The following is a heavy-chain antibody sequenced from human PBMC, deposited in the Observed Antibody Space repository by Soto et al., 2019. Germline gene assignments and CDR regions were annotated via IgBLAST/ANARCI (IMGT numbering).Heavy chain of an antibody. V-gene: IGHV1-46*01. CDR1: GYTFTSYY. CDR3: ASGTAMVKWSY. CDR2: INPSGGST. D-gene: IGHD5-18*01. J-gene: IGHJ4*02. Sequence: GASVKVSCKASGYTFTSYYMHWVRQAPGQGLEWMGMINPSGGSTSYAQKFQGRVTMTRDTSTSTVYMELSSLRSEDTAVYYCASGTAMVKWSYWGQGTPVTVSS.